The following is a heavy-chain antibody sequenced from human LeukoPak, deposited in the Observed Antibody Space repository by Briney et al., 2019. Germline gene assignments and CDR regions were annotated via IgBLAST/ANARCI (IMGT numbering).Heavy chain of an antibody. CDR3: ARDLGSLAPESPAALYYYYGMAV. Sequence: GGSLRPSCAASGFTFSSYAMHWVRQAPGKGLEWVAVISYDGSNKYYADSVKGRFTISRDNSKNTLYLQMNSLRAEDTAVYYCARDLGSLAPESPAALYYYYGMAVWGQGTTVTVSS. CDR2: ISYDGSNK. D-gene: IGHD2-2*01. CDR1: GFTFSSYA. V-gene: IGHV3-30-3*01. J-gene: IGHJ6*02.